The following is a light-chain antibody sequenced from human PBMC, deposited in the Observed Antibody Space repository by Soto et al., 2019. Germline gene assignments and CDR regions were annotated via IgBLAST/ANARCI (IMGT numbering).Light chain of an antibody. V-gene: IGKV1-39*01. Sequence: DIQMTQSPSSMYAAVGDRVTITCLASQSISSYLNWYQQKPGKAPKLLIYAASSLQSGVPSRFSGSGSGTDFTLTISSLQPEDFATYYCQQSYSTPITFGQGTKLEIK. CDR3: QQSYSTPIT. J-gene: IGKJ2*01. CDR2: AAS. CDR1: QSISSY.